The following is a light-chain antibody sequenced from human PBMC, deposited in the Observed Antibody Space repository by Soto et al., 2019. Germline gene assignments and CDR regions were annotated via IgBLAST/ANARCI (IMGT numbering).Light chain of an antibody. Sequence: EIVLTQSPGTLPLSPGERATLSCRASQSVSSSYLAWYQQKPGQAPRLLIYGASSRATGIPDRFSGSGSGTDFTLTISRLEPEYFAVYYCQQYGSSPLTFGGGTKVEIK. V-gene: IGKV3-20*01. CDR1: QSVSSSY. CDR2: GAS. CDR3: QQYGSSPLT. J-gene: IGKJ4*01.